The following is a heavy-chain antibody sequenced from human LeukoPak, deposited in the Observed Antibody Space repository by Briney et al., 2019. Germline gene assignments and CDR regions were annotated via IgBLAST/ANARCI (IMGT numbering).Heavy chain of an antibody. V-gene: IGHV4-59*01. J-gene: IGHJ4*01. Sequence: PSETLSLTCTVSGDSISNYYWSWIRQPPGKGLEWIGYIYYSGSTNYNPSLKSRVTISVDTSKNQFSLKLSSVTAADTAVYYCAREVVAAPGTVDYWGQGTLVTVS. CDR1: GDSISNYY. CDR2: IYYSGST. CDR3: AREVVAAPGTVDY. D-gene: IGHD6-13*01.